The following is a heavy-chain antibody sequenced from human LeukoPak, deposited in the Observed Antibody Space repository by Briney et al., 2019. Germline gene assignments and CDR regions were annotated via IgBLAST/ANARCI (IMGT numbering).Heavy chain of an antibody. D-gene: IGHD6-19*01. CDR2: ITGSSGTI. CDR1: GFTFNIYS. Sequence: GGSLRLPCAASGFTFNIYSMNWVRQVPGKGLEWVSYITGSSGTIYYGDSVKGRFTISRDNAKNSVYLQMSSLRAEDTAVYYCARGLQWGFDWWGQGTLVTVSS. V-gene: IGHV3-48*01. J-gene: IGHJ4*02. CDR3: ARGLQWGFDW.